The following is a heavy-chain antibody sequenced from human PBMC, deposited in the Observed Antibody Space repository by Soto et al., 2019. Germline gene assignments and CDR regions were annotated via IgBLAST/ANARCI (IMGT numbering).Heavy chain of an antibody. CDR1: GFTFSSYE. Sequence: EVQLVESGGGLVQPGGSLRLSCAASGFTFSSYEMNWVRQAPGKGLEWVSYISSSGSTIYYADSVKGRFTISRDNAKNSVYLQMNSLRAEDTAVYYCARAGMVRGRYYYGMDVWGQGTTVTVSS. J-gene: IGHJ6*02. CDR2: ISSSGSTI. D-gene: IGHD3-10*01. CDR3: ARAGMVRGRYYYGMDV. V-gene: IGHV3-48*03.